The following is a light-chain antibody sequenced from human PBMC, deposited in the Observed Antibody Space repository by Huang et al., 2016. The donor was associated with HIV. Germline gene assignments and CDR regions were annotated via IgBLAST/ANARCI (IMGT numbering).Light chain of an antibody. CDR1: QSVKSH. J-gene: IGKJ3*01. V-gene: IGKV3-11*01. Sequence: EIVLTQSPATLSLSPGERATLSCRASQSVKSHVAWYQQNPGQAPRLLIYDASNRATGIPARFSGSGSGTDFTLTISNLEPEDFAVYYCQQRSKWPVTFGPGTKVDIK. CDR3: QQRSKWPVT. CDR2: DAS.